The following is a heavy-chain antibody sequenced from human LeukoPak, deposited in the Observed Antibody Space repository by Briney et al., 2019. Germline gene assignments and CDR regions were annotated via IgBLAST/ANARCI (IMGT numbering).Heavy chain of an antibody. Sequence: PSETLSLTCNVSGGSLSSHYWSWVRQSPEKGLEWIGQIYHTGSTHYNPSLSSRFAISIDTSKNKLFLNVKSVTAADTAVYYCAREGRWGMKYYFDFWGQGTLVIVSS. CDR2: IYHTGST. CDR3: AREGRWGMKYYFDF. D-gene: IGHD4-23*01. V-gene: IGHV4-59*11. J-gene: IGHJ4*02. CDR1: GGSLSSHY.